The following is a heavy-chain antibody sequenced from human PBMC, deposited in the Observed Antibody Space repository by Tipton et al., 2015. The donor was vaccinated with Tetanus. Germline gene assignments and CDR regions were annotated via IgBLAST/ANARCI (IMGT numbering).Heavy chain of an antibody. CDR2: IYSSGST. CDR3: ARDQARGARGWNYFDF. D-gene: IGHD1-26*01. CDR1: GVSISGGRYY. J-gene: IGHJ4*02. Sequence: TLSLTCTVSGVSISGGRYYWSWIRQRPAKGLEWIGDIYSSGSTYTDPSLKGRVTISVDTSENQFSLRLNSVTAADTAVYYCARDQARGARGWNYFDFWGLGTLVTVSS. V-gene: IGHV4-31*03.